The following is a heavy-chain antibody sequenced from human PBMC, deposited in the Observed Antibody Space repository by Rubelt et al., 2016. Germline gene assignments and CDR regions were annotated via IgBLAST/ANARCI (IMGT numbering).Heavy chain of an antibody. V-gene: IGHV4-38-2*02. D-gene: IGHD3-3*01. J-gene: IGHJ5*02. CDR3: ASADYDFWSGSDRNWFDP. Sequence: QVQLQESGPGLVKPSETLSLTCTVSGYSISSGYYWGWIRQPPGTGLEWIGSSNHSGSTYYNPALKSRVTRSVDTSKNQFSLKLSSVTAADTAVYYCASADYDFWSGSDRNWFDPWGQGTLVTVSS. CDR2: SNHSGST. CDR1: GYSISSGYY.